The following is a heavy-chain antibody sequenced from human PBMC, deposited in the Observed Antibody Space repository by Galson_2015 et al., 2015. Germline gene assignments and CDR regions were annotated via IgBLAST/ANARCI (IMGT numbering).Heavy chain of an antibody. CDR1: DVSITSNY. CDR2: IYYSGNT. J-gene: IGHJ4*02. CDR3: ATGRDDYKTGY. Sequence: SETLSLTCTVSDVSITSNYWSWIRQPPGKGLEWIGYIYYSGNTNYNPSLKSRVTMSQDTSKNQISLKLSSVTAADTAVYYCATGRDDYKTGYWGQGTLVTVSS. V-gene: IGHV4-59*01. D-gene: IGHD5-24*01.